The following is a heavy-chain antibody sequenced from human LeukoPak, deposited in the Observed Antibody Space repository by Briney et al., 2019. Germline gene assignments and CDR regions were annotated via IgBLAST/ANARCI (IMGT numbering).Heavy chain of an antibody. D-gene: IGHD1-20*01. CDR1: GGSISSSSYY. J-gene: IGHJ3*02. CDR3: ANWNDSAFDI. Sequence: SETLSLTCTVSGGSISSSSYYWGWIRQPPGKGLEWIGSIYYSGSTYYNPSLKSRVTISVDTSKNQFSLKLSSVTAADTAVYYCANWNDSAFDIWGQGTMVTVSS. V-gene: IGHV4-39*07. CDR2: IYYSGST.